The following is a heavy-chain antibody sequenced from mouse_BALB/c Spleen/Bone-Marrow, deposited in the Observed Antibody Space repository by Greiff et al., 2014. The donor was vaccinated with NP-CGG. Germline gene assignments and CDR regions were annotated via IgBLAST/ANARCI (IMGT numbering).Heavy chain of an antibody. J-gene: IGHJ4*01. CDR1: GYTFTSYW. CDR2: IYPGNSDT. Sequence: VQLQQSGTVLARPGASVKMSCKASGYTFTSYWMHWVKQRPGQGLEWIGAIYPGNSDTSYNQKFKGKAKLTAVTSTSTAYMELSSLTNEDSAVYYCTRSYERYYAMGYWGQGTSVTVSS. V-gene: IGHV1-5*01. D-gene: IGHD1-1*01. CDR3: TRSYERYYAMGY.